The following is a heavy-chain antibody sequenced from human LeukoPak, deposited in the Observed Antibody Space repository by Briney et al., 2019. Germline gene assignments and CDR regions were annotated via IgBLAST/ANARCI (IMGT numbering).Heavy chain of an antibody. CDR1: GGSISSYY. D-gene: IGHD2-15*01. CDR3: ARGGKIDSLDY. CDR2: IYYSGST. V-gene: IGHV4-59*01. Sequence: SETLSLTCTVSGGSISSYYWSWIRQPPGKGLEWIGYIYYSGSTNYNPSLQSLVTISVDTSKNQFSLKLSSVTAADTAVYYCARGGKIDSLDYWGQGTLVTVSS. J-gene: IGHJ4*02.